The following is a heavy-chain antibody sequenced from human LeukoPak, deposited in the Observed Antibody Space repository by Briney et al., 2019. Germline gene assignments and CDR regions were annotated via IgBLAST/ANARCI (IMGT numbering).Heavy chain of an antibody. Sequence: SETLSLTCTVSGGSISSYYWSWIRQPPGKGLEWIGYIYYSGSTNYNPSLKSRVTISVDTSKNQFSLKLSSVTAADTAVYYCARLDQWFGGSFDYWGQGTLVTVSS. CDR2: IYYSGST. CDR3: ARLDQWFGGSFDY. V-gene: IGHV4-59*08. J-gene: IGHJ4*02. D-gene: IGHD3-10*01. CDR1: GGSISSYY.